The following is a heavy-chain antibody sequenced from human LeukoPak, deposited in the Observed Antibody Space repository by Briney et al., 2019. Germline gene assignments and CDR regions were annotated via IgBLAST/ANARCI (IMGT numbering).Heavy chain of an antibody. V-gene: IGHV4-34*01. CDR3: ASFHYYDSRTGGPIDY. J-gene: IGHJ4*02. D-gene: IGHD3-22*01. Sequence: PSETLSLTCAVYGGSFSGYYWSWIRQPPGKGLEWIGEINHSGSTNYNPSLKSRVTISVDTSKNQFSLKLSSVTAADTAVYHCASFHYYDSRTGGPIDYWGQGTLVTVSS. CDR1: GGSFSGYY. CDR2: INHSGST.